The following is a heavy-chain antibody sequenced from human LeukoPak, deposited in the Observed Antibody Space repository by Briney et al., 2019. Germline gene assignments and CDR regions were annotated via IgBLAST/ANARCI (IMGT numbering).Heavy chain of an antibody. CDR3: ARDLYGDYFDY. Sequence: ASVKVSCTASGYTFTSYAMHWVRQAPGQRLEWMGWINAGNGNTKYSQKFQGRVSITRDTSASTAYMELSSLTSEDTAVYYCARDLYGDYFDYWGQGTLVTVSS. CDR2: INAGNGNT. CDR1: GYTFTSYA. V-gene: IGHV1-3*01. J-gene: IGHJ4*02. D-gene: IGHD3-16*01.